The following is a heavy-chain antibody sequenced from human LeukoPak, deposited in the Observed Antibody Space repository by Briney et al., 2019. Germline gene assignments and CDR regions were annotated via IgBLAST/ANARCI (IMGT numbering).Heavy chain of an antibody. CDR3: ARDIHWAFDY. J-gene: IGHJ4*02. V-gene: IGHV3-48*02. D-gene: IGHD7-27*01. CDR1: GFTFNSYS. CDR2: ISSSTSRI. Sequence: PGGSLRPSCGASGFTFNSYSMNWVRQAPGKGLEWVSYISSSTSRIYYADSVKGRFTISRDSARRSLFLQMNSLRDEDTAVYYCARDIHWAFDYWGRGTLVTVSS.